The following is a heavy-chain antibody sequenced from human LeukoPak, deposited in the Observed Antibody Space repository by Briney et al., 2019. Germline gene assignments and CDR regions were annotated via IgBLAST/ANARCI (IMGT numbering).Heavy chain of an antibody. CDR2: ISSSSSYI. CDR3: AREGLREQQLVPADY. Sequence: GGSLRLSCAASGFTFSSYSMNWVRQAPGKGLEWVSSISSSSSYIYYADSVKGRFTISRDNAKNSLYLQMNSLRAEDTAVYYCAREGLREQQLVPADYWAREPWSPSPQ. D-gene: IGHD6-13*01. CDR1: GFTFSSYS. V-gene: IGHV3-21*01. J-gene: IGHJ4*02.